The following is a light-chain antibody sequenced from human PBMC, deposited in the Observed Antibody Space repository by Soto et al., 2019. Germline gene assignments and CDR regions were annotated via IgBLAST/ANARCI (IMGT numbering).Light chain of an antibody. CDR3: LLDFRYFWA. CDR1: QAIRTA. J-gene: IGKJ1*01. CDR2: AAS. V-gene: IGKV1-6*01. Sequence: QMTQSPSSLSASVGEKIIITCRASQAIRTALGWYQQKPGKVPKLLIYAASILQSGVPSRFSGSGSGTDFTLTISSLQPEDFATYYCLLDFRYFWAFGQGTKVDIK.